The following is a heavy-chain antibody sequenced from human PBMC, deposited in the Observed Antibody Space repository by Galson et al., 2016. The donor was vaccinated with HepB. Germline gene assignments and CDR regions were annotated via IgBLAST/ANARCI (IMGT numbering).Heavy chain of an antibody. J-gene: IGHJ6*02. Sequence: SETLSLTCTVSGDSISSDYWSWIRQPPGKGLEWIGFIYYSGTTNYNPSLKSRVTISIDTSKNQFSLKVSSVTAADTAVYYCARDRRQLGGGAYYYGMDVWGQGTTVTVSS. CDR1: GDSISSDY. D-gene: IGHD6-6*01. V-gene: IGHV4-59*01. CDR2: IYYSGTT. CDR3: ARDRRQLGGGAYYYGMDV.